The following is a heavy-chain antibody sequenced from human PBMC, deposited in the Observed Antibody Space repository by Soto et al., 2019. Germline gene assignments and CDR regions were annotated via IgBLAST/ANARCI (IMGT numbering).Heavy chain of an antibody. V-gene: IGHV4-34*01. D-gene: IGHD3-10*01. CDR1: GGSFSGYY. CDR3: ARAGPDYYGSGRPRSFQH. Sequence: QVQLQQWGAGLLKPSETLSLTCAVYGGSFSGYYWSWIRQPPGKGLEWIGEINHSGSTNYNPSLKSRVTISVDTSKKQFSLKLSSVTAADTAVYYCARAGPDYYGSGRPRSFQHWGQGTLVTVSS. CDR2: INHSGST. J-gene: IGHJ1*01.